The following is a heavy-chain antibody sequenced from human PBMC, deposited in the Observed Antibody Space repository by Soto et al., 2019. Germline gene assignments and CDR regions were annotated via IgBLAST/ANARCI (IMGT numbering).Heavy chain of an antibody. Sequence: QVHLVQSGAEVKKPGSSVKVSCKASGGTFSSYAISWVRQAPGQGLEWMGGIIPIFGTANYAQKFQGRVTITADESTSTAYMELSSLRSEDTAVYYCARMNCTNGVCYGYFDYWGQGTLVTVSS. CDR1: GGTFSSYA. CDR3: ARMNCTNGVCYGYFDY. V-gene: IGHV1-69*01. CDR2: IIPIFGTA. J-gene: IGHJ4*02. D-gene: IGHD2-8*01.